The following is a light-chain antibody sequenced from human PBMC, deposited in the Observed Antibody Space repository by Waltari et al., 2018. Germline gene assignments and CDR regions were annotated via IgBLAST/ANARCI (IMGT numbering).Light chain of an antibody. J-gene: IGKJ4*01. CDR3: QQTNSIPLT. V-gene: IGKV1-39*01. Sequence: DIQMTQSPSALSASVGDRVTITCRASQNIHKFLHWYQQKPGKATKLLIYGASKLQSGVPSRFSGSGYGTDFTLIISSLQPEDFASYYCQQTNSIPLTFGGGTKVDIK. CDR2: GAS. CDR1: QNIHKF.